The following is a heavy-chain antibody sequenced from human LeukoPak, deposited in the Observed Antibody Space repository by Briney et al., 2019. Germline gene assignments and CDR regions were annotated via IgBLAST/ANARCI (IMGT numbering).Heavy chain of an antibody. V-gene: IGHV1-2*02. CDR1: GYTFTGHY. Sequence: GASVKVSCKASGYTFTGHYIHWVRQAPGQGLEWMGWINPNSGGTNYAQKFQGRVTMTRDTSINSAYMELRRLRSDDTAVYYCARDGNCSGGMCSLDYWGQGTLVTVSS. D-gene: IGHD2-15*01. J-gene: IGHJ4*02. CDR2: INPNSGGT. CDR3: ARDGNCSGGMCSLDY.